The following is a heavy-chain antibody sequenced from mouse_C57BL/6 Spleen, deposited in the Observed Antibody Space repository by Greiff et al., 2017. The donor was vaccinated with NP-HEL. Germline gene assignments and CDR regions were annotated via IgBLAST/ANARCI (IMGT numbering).Heavy chain of an antibody. D-gene: IGHD1-1*01. V-gene: IGHV1-52*01. CDR1: GYTFTSYW. J-gene: IGHJ2*01. Sequence: QVQLQQPGAELVRPGSSVKLSCKASGYTFTSYWMHWVKQRPIQGLEWIGNIDPSDSETHYNQKFKDKATLTVDKSSSTAYMQLSSLTSEDSAVYYCASPGSSYVDYFDYWGQGTTLTVSS. CDR3: ASPGSSYVDYFDY. CDR2: IDPSDSET.